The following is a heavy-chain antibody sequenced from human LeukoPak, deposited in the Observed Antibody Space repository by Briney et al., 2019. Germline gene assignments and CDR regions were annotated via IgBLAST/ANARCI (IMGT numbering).Heavy chain of an antibody. Sequence: ASVKVSCKASGHTFTSYAVHWVRQAPGQRLEWMGWINAGNGNTKYSQKFQGRVTITRDTSASTAYMELSSLRSEDTAVYYCARSCTNGVCYTLGYWGQGTLVTVSS. J-gene: IGHJ4*02. CDR1: GHTFTSYA. V-gene: IGHV1-3*01. D-gene: IGHD2-8*01. CDR3: ARSCTNGVCYTLGY. CDR2: INAGNGNT.